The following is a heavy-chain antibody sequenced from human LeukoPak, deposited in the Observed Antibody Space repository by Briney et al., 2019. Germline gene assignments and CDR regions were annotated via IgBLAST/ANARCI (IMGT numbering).Heavy chain of an antibody. CDR2: ISWNSGSI. Sequence: GRSLRLSCAASGFTFDDYAMHWVRQAPGKGLEWVSGISWNSGSIGYADSVKGRFTISRDNAKNSLYLQMNSLRAEDMALYYCAKDILRWGYCSSTSCQGAFDIWGQGTMVTVSS. CDR3: AKDILRWGYCSSTSCQGAFDI. D-gene: IGHD2-2*01. J-gene: IGHJ3*02. CDR1: GFTFDDYA. V-gene: IGHV3-9*03.